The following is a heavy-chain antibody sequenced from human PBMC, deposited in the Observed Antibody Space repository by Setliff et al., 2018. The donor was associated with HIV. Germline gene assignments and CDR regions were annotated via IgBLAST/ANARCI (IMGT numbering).Heavy chain of an antibody. V-gene: IGHV1-2*02. CDR1: GYIFTGYY. D-gene: IGHD3-22*01. CDR2: INLNGGDT. CDR3: ARGRNHGSSGYIGNWFDP. Sequence: ASVKVSCKASGYIFTGYYMHWVRQAPGQGLEWMGCINLNGGDTNYAQKFQDRVTVTRNTSTNTSYVEVRRLRSDDTAVYFCARGRNHGSSGYIGNWFDPWGQGTVVTVSS. J-gene: IGHJ5*02.